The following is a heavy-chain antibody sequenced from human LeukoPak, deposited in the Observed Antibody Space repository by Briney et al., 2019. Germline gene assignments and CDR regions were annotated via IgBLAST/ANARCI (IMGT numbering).Heavy chain of an antibody. V-gene: IGHV3-53*01. CDR3: GGSGSYYTPSYY. CDR2: ISNGGVT. D-gene: IGHD3-10*01. J-gene: IGHJ4*02. Sequence: PGGSLRLSCATSDLTVSDYYMSWVRQAPGRGLEWVSVISNGGVTYYADSVKGRFTISRDDSNDTVYLQMNNVRPEDTAVYYCGGSGSYYTPSYYWGQGTPVTVSS. CDR1: DLTVSDYY.